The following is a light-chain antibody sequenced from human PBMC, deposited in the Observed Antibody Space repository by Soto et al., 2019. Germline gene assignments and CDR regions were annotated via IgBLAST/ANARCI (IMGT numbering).Light chain of an antibody. J-gene: IGLJ1*01. Sequence: QSVLTQPASVSGSPGQSITISCTGTSSDVGGNKYVSWYQQYPGKVPKLLINKVTKRPSGVPDRFSGSKSGNTASLTISGLLAEDEADYYCCSYVGSYSDVFGTGTKVTVL. CDR1: SSDVGGNKY. V-gene: IGLV2-11*01. CDR3: CSYVGSYSDV. CDR2: KVT.